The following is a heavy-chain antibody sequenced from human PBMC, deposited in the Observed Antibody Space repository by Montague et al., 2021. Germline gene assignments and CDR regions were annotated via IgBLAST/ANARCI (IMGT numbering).Heavy chain of an antibody. CDR2: ISVGGTT. J-gene: IGHJ4*02. CDR3: ATVSILTGYTWDH. D-gene: IGHD3-9*01. CDR1: GVSISNTYW. Sequence: SETLSLTCAVSGVSISNTYWWTWVRQSPGKGLEWIGEISVGGTTNYNSSFKSRVTMSIDRSKNHFSLSLTSVTAADTAVYYCATVSILTGYTWDHWGQGTLVTVSS. V-gene: IGHV4-4*02.